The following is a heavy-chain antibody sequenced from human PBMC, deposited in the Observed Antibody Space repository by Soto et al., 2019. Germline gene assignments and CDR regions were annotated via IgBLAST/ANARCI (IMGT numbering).Heavy chain of an antibody. Sequence: SVKVSCKASGGTFSSYAISWVRQAPGQGLEWMGGVIPIVGTPNYAQKFQGRVTITADESTSTVYMELSSLISEDTAVYFCARGYSSSSDPFDYWGQGTLVPVSS. V-gene: IGHV1-69*13. CDR2: VIPIVGTP. CDR3: ARGYSSSSDPFDY. D-gene: IGHD6-6*01. CDR1: GGTFSSYA. J-gene: IGHJ4*02.